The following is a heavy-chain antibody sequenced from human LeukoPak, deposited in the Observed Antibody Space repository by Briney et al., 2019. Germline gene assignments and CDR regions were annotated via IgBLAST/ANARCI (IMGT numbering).Heavy chain of an antibody. CDR3: ARGSMLRYFDWYHYYYCMDV. CDR1: GGTFSSYA. D-gene: IGHD3-9*01. V-gene: IGHV1-69*13. CDR2: IIPIFGTA. Sequence: ASVKVSCKASGGTFSSYAISWVRQAPGQGLEWMGGIIPIFGTANYAQKFQGRVTITADESTSTAYMELSSLRSEDTAVYYCARGSMLRYFDWYHYYYCMDVWGKGTTVTISS. J-gene: IGHJ6*03.